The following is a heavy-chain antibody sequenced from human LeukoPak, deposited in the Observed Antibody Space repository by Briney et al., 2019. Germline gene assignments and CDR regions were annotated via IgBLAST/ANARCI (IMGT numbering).Heavy chain of an antibody. CDR3: AKASRIIGTIDY. D-gene: IGHD1/OR15-1a*01. CDR1: GFTFSSYA. Sequence: GGSLRFSCAAPGFTFSSYAMSWIRQAPGKGLEWVSAISGGGGSTNYADSVKGRFTVSRDNSKNTLYLLLNSLRAEETAVYYCAKASRIIGTIDYWGQGTLVTVSS. CDR2: ISGGGGST. J-gene: IGHJ4*02. V-gene: IGHV3-23*01.